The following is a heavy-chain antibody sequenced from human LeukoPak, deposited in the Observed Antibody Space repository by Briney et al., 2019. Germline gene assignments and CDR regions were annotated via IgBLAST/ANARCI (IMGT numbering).Heavy chain of an antibody. J-gene: IGHJ4*02. CDR1: GFTFSSYS. CDR2: ISGSSSYI. D-gene: IGHD1-26*01. V-gene: IGHV3-21*01. CDR3: ARGPHSGSYYFDY. Sequence: TGGSLRLSCAASGFTFSSYSMNWVRQAPGKGLEWVSCISGSSSYIFYADSVKGRFSISRDNAKRSLYLQINSLRAEDTAVYYCARGPHSGSYYFDYWGQGTLVTVSS.